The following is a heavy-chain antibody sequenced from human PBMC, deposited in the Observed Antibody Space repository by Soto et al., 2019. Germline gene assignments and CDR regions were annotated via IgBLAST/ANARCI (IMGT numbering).Heavy chain of an antibody. J-gene: IGHJ4*02. CDR2: ISGSGDST. D-gene: IGHD4-17*01. CDR1: GFTFSSYV. CDR3: AKDPTSALPQYYFDY. V-gene: IGHV3-23*01. Sequence: EVQLLESGGGLVQPGGSLRLSCAASGFTFSSYVMSWVRQAPGKGLEWVSAISGSGDSTYYPDSVKGRFTISRDSSKNTLYLQMNSLRAEDTAVYYCAKDPTSALPQYYFDYWGQGTLVTVSS.